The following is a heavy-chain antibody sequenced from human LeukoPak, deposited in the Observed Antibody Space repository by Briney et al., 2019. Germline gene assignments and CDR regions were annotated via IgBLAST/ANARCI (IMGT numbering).Heavy chain of an antibody. D-gene: IGHD3-22*01. J-gene: IGHJ6*03. V-gene: IGHV1-69*06. CDR2: IIPIFGTA. Sequence: ASVKVSCKASGGTFSSYAISWVRQAPGQGLEWMGGIIPIFGTANYAQKFQGRVTITADKSTSTAYMELSSLRSEDTAVYYCARDQGRDYYDSSGFLGDYYYYMDVWGKGTTVTVSS. CDR3: ARDQGRDYYDSSGFLGDYYYYMDV. CDR1: GGTFSSYA.